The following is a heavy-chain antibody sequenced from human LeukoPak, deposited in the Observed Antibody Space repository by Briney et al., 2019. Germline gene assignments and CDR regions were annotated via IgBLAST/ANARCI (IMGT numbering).Heavy chain of an antibody. J-gene: IGHJ3*02. D-gene: IGHD3-22*01. Sequence: SETLSLTCAVYGGSFSGYYWSWIRQPPGKGLEWIGEINHSGSTNYNPSLKSRVTISVDTSKNQFSLKLSSVTAADTAVYYCARDLSYYDSSGYDAFDIWGQGTMVTVSS. CDR1: GGSFSGYY. CDR3: ARDLSYYDSSGYDAFDI. V-gene: IGHV4-34*01. CDR2: INHSGST.